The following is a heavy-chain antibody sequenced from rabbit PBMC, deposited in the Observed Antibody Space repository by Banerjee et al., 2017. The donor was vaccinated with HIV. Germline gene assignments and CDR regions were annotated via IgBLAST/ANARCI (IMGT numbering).Heavy chain of an antibody. CDR2: IYTGSSGST. Sequence: QEQLKETGGGLVQPGGSLTLSCKASGFDFSAYYMSWVRQAPGKGLEWIGCIYTGSSGSTDYASWAKGRFTISKTSSTTVTLQMTSLTAADTATYFCARGTGYAGYGYATAYFTLWGPGTLVTVS. CDR1: GFDFSAYYM. D-gene: IGHD6-1*01. V-gene: IGHV1S45*01. CDR3: ARGTGYAGYGYATAYFTL. J-gene: IGHJ4*01.